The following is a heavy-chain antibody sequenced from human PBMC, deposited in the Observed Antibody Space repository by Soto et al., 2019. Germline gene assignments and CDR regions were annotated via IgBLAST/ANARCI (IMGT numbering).Heavy chain of an antibody. D-gene: IGHD3-3*01. Sequence: QVQLMQSGAEMKKPGASVKVSCKASGYTFTGYFMHWVRQAPGQGLEWMGWINTNSGATQYAHKVQGRVTMTRDTSISTAYMGLRGLTSDDTAVYFCARGGGTILAPLPWGQGTLVTVSS. CDR1: GYTFTGYF. J-gene: IGHJ5*02. CDR2: INTNSGAT. V-gene: IGHV1-2*02. CDR3: ARGGGTILAPLP.